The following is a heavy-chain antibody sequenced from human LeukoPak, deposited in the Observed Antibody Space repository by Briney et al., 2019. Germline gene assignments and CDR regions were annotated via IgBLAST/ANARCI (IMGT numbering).Heavy chain of an antibody. Sequence: PPQTLSLTCTVSGGSISSGSYYWSWIRQPAGKGLEWIGRIYTSGSTNYNPSLKSRVTISVDTSKNQFSLKLSSVTAADTAVYYCARRHSIRGSWYYYYYMDVWGKGTTVTVSS. D-gene: IGHD3-3*02. CDR1: GGSISSGSYY. J-gene: IGHJ6*03. V-gene: IGHV4-61*02. CDR3: ARRHSIRGSWYYYYYMDV. CDR2: IYTSGST.